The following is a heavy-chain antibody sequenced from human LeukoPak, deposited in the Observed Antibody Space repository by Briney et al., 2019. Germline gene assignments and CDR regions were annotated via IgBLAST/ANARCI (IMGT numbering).Heavy chain of an antibody. V-gene: IGHV3-21*01. J-gene: IGHJ4*02. CDR3: ARDLSYYYDSSGSIDY. CDR2: ISSSSSYI. D-gene: IGHD3-22*01. CDR1: GFTFSSYS. Sequence: GGSLRLSCAASGFTFSSYSMNWVRQAPGKGLEWVSSISSSSSYIYYADSVKGRFTISRDNAKNSLYLQMNSLRAEDTAVYYCARDLSYYYDSSGSIDYWGQGTLVTVSS.